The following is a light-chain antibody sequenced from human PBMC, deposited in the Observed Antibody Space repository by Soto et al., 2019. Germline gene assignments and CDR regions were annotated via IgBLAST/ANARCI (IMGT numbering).Light chain of an antibody. J-gene: IGKJ4*01. CDR2: GAS. V-gene: IGKV3-15*01. CDR3: QQYNSWPPT. CDR1: QSVSSD. Sequence: EIVMTQSPATLSVSPGERATLSCRASQSVSSDLVWYQQKPGQAPRLLIYGASTRATSIAARFSGSGSGTEFTLTITSLQSEDFAVYYCQQYNSWPPTFGGGTKVEIK.